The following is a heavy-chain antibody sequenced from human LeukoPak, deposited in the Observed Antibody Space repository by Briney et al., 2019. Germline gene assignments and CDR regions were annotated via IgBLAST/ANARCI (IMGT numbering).Heavy chain of an antibody. Sequence: PGASVKVSCKASGGTFSSYAISWVRQAPGKGLEWMGRFDPEDGETIYAQKFQGRVTMTEDTSTDTAYMELSSLRSEDTAVYYCSTLLLWFGESNWGQGTLVTVSS. V-gene: IGHV1-24*01. J-gene: IGHJ4*02. CDR2: FDPEDGET. CDR1: GGTFSSYA. D-gene: IGHD3-10*01. CDR3: STLLLWFGESN.